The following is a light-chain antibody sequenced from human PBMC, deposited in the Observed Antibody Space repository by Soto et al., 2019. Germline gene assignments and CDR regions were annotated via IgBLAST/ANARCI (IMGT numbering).Light chain of an antibody. CDR2: DAS. CDR1: QSVSSH. V-gene: IGKV3-11*01. J-gene: IGKJ4*01. Sequence: EVVLTQSPATLSLSPGERATLSCRASQSVSSHLTWYQQKPGQAPRLLIYDASNRATGIPARFSGSGSGTDFTLTISSLEPEYFAVYYCQQRTNWRLTFGGGTKVEIK. CDR3: QQRTNWRLT.